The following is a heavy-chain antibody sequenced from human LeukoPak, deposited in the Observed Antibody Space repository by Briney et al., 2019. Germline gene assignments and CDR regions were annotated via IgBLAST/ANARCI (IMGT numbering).Heavy chain of an antibody. CDR2: IYYSGST. D-gene: IGHD4-17*01. CDR1: GGSISSYY. J-gene: IGHJ4*02. V-gene: IGHV4-59*01. Sequence: SETLSLTCTVSGGSISSYYWSWIRQPPGKGLEWIGYIYYSGSTNYNPSLKSRVTISVVTSKNQFSLKLISVTAADTAVYYCARAGDYADYFDYWGQGTLVTVSS. CDR3: ARAGDYADYFDY.